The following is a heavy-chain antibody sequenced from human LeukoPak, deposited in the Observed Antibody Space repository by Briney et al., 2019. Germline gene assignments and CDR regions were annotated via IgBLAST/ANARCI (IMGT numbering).Heavy chain of an antibody. CDR1: GFSLSTSGVG. D-gene: IGHD2-15*01. CDR2: IYWDDDK. J-gene: IGHJ1*01. V-gene: IGHV2-5*02. Sequence: SGPTLVKPTQTLTLTCTFSGFSLSTSGVGVGWIRQPPGKALEWLVLIYWDDDKRYSPSLKSRLTITKDTSKNQVVLRMTNMDPVDTATYFCAHRGGYCNSAACYTEYFQHWGQGTLVTVSS. CDR3: AHRGGYCNSAACYTEYFQH.